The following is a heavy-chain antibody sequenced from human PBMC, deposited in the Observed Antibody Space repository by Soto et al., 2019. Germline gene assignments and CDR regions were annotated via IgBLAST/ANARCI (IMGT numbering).Heavy chain of an antibody. CDR1: GYSFTSYW. V-gene: IGHV5-51*01. J-gene: IGHJ5*02. D-gene: IGHD2-2*02. CDR3: ARHKSACSSTSCYKWFDP. Sequence: GESLKISCKGSGYSFTSYWIGWVRQMPGKGLEWMGIIYPGDSDTRYSPSFQGQVTISADKSISTAYLQWSSLKASDTAMYYCARHKSACSSTSCYKWFDPWGQGTLVTVSS. CDR2: IYPGDSDT.